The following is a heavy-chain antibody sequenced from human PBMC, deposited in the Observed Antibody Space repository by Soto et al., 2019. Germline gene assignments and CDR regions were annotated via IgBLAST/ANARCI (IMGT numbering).Heavy chain of an antibody. V-gene: IGHV3-11*06. Sequence: QVQLVESGGGLVKPGGSLRLSCAASGFTFSDYYMSWIRQAPGKGLEWVSYISTTGSFTNYADSLKGRFTISRDNAKTSLYLQMNSLRADDTAVYYCARAQWELDYWGQGTLVTVSS. D-gene: IGHD1-26*01. J-gene: IGHJ4*02. CDR3: ARAQWELDY. CDR2: ISTTGSFT. CDR1: GFTFSDYY.